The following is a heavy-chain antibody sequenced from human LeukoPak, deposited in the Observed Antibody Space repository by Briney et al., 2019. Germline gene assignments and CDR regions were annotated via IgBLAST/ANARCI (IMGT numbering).Heavy chain of an antibody. D-gene: IGHD3-22*01. CDR1: GFTFSSYV. V-gene: IGHV3-64*04. CDR2: ISSIGGST. J-gene: IGHJ4*02. CDR3: AKEIYYDSSAFFDY. Sequence: GGSLRLSCSASGFTFSSYVMHWVRQAPGKGLEYVSTISSIGGSTYYADSVKGRFTISRDNSKNTLYLQMNSLRTEDTAMYFCAKEIYYDSSAFFDYWGQGTLVTVSS.